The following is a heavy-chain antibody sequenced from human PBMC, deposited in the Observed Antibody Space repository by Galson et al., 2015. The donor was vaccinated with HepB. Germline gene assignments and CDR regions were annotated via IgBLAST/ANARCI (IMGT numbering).Heavy chain of an antibody. Sequence: PALVKPTQTLTLPCTLSGLSLSTSALCVTWIRQPPGKALEWLARIDWDDDKCYSTSLKTRLTISKDTSKNQVVLTMTNMDPVDTATYYCARIRGYYDSSGYLLHGYFDPWGQGILVTVSS. V-gene: IGHV2-70*11. CDR1: GLSLSTSALC. J-gene: IGHJ5*02. CDR3: ARIRGYYDSSGYLLHGYFDP. CDR2: IDWDDDK. D-gene: IGHD3-22*01.